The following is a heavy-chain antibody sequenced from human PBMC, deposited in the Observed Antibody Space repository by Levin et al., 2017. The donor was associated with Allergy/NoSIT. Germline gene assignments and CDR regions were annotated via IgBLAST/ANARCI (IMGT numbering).Heavy chain of an antibody. CDR1: GFTFSSYA. J-gene: IGHJ4*02. D-gene: IGHD6-19*01. Sequence: GGSLRLSCAASGFTFSSYAMSWVRQAPGKGLEWVSAISGSGGSTYYADSVKGRFTISRDNSKNTLYLQMNSLRAEDTAVYYCAKEGHFGQWLEYPVDYWRQGTLVTVSS. CDR2: ISGSGGST. CDR3: AKEGHFGQWLEYPVDY. V-gene: IGHV3-23*01.